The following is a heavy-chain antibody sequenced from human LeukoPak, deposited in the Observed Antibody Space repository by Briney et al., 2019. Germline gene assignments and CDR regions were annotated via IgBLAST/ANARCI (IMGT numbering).Heavy chain of an antibody. Sequence: AASVNVSCTATGYTFRGNVISGVRQAPGQGLEWLGWISADTVNTKYTEKLQGRVTMTRDTSTSTAYMELSSLRSEDMAVYYCARSGYYYDSSHNWFDPWGQGTLVTVSS. J-gene: IGHJ5*02. CDR3: ARSGYYYDSSHNWFDP. CDR2: ISADTVNT. D-gene: IGHD3-22*01. CDR1: GYTFRGNV. V-gene: IGHV1-18*03.